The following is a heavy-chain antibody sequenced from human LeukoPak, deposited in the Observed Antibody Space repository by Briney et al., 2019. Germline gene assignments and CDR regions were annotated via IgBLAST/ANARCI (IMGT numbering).Heavy chain of an antibody. Sequence: PSETLSLTCTVSGGSISSYYWSWIRQPPGKGLEWIGYIYYSGSTNYNPSLKSRVTISVDKSKNQFSLKLSSVTAADTAVYYCARVGYCSSTSCYDYWGQGTLVTVSS. D-gene: IGHD2-2*01. V-gene: IGHV4-59*12. J-gene: IGHJ4*02. CDR1: GGSISSYY. CDR3: ARVGYCSSTSCYDY. CDR2: IYYSGST.